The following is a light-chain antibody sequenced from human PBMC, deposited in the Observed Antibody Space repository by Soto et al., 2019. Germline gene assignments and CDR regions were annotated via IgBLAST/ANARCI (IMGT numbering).Light chain of an antibody. CDR3: RQLNSFPIP. CDR2: GAS. CDR1: QGISSF. J-gene: IGKJ3*01. Sequence: IQLTQSQSALSAAVGDRVTINCRASQGISSFLAWYEQKPWKAPKLMIYGASTLKSGVPSRFSGSGSGTDFTLTIGSLQPEDFATYYCRQLNSFPIPFGPGTNVDIK. V-gene: IGKV1-9*01.